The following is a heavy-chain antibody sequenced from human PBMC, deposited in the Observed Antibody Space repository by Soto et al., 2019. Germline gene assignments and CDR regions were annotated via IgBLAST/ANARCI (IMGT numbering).Heavy chain of an antibody. CDR1: GYSFTSYW. J-gene: IGHJ4*02. D-gene: IGHD3-16*02. CDR3: ARLTSGGYDYIWGSYRYPHFDY. CDR2: IYPGDSDT. V-gene: IGHV5-51*01. Sequence: GESLKISCKGSGYSFTSYWIGWVRQMPGKGLEWMGIIYPGDSDTRYSPSFQGQVTISADKSISTAYLQWSSLKASDTAMYYCARLTSGGYDYIWGSYRYPHFDYWGQGTLVTVSS.